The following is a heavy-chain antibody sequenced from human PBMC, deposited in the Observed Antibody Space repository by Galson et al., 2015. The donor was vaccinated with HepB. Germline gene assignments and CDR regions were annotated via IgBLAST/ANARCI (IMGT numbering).Heavy chain of an antibody. V-gene: IGHV3-21*01. CDR1: GFTFSSYS. Sequence: SLRLSCAASGFTFSSYSMNWVRQAPGKGLEWVSSISSSSSYIYYADSVKGRFTISRDNAKNSLYLQMNSLRAEDTAVYYCARVGYQLHLFDYWGQGTLVTVSS. CDR2: ISSSSSYI. J-gene: IGHJ4*02. CDR3: ARVGYQLHLFDY. D-gene: IGHD2-2*01.